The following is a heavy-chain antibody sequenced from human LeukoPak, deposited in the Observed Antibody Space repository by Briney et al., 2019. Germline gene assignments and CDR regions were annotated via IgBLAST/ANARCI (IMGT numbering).Heavy chain of an antibody. J-gene: IGHJ4*02. CDR1: GFTFSNAW. V-gene: IGHV3-15*01. CDR3: AMTPYYFDY. D-gene: IGHD2-2*01. Sequence: GGSLRLSCAASGFTFSNAWMSWVRQAPGKGLEWVGRIKSKTDGGTTDYAAPVKGRFTISRDDSKNTLYLQMNSLRAEDTAVYYCAMTPYYFDYWGQGTLVTVSS. CDR2: IKSKTDGGTT.